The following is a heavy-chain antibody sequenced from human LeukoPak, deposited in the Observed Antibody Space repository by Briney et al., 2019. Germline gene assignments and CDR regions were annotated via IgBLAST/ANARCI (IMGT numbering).Heavy chain of an antibody. J-gene: IGHJ4*02. Sequence: SETLSLTCAVYGGSFSGYYWSWIRQPPGKGLEWIGEINHSGSTNYNPSLKSRVTISVDTSKNQFSLKLSSVTAADTAVYYCARGLGIVGATNFDYWGQGTLVTVSS. V-gene: IGHV4-34*01. CDR3: ARGLGIVGATNFDY. CDR2: INHSGST. D-gene: IGHD1-26*01. CDR1: GGSFSGYY.